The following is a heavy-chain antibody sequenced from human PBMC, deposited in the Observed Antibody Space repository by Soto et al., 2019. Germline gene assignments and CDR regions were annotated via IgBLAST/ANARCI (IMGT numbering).Heavy chain of an antibody. J-gene: IGHJ4*02. D-gene: IGHD1-20*01. V-gene: IGHV3-9*01. Sequence: PGGSLRLSCAASGFSFDDYAMHWVRQAPGKGLEWVSGISWNSGSIGYADSVKGRFTISRDNAKNSLYLQMNSLRAEDTALYYCAKDSRGITGPHALDYWGQGTLVTVSS. CDR2: ISWNSGSI. CDR3: AKDSRGITGPHALDY. CDR1: GFSFDDYA.